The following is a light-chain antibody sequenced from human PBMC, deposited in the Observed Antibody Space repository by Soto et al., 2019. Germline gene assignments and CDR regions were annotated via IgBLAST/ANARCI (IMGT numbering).Light chain of an antibody. J-gene: IGKJ4*01. V-gene: IGKV3-15*01. CDR1: HDVYSK. CDR3: QHYANWPLT. CDR2: AAS. Sequence: EIVMTQSPVTLSVSPGERVTLSCRASHDVYSKLAWYQQKAGQAPRLLIYAASTRATGLPARFSGSGSGTEFRLTISSLQSEDFAIYYCQHYANWPLTFGGGTKLEIK.